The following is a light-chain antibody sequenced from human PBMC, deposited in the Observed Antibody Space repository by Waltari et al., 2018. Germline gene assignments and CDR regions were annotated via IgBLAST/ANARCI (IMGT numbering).Light chain of an antibody. J-gene: IGKJ5*01. Sequence: DNQVTQSPSSLSASVGDRVIITCRTSQIISTYLNWYQQKPGKAPKLLIYDASTLQRGVPSRFSGSGSGTYFTLTINTLQPEDFATYFCQQTYSIPITFGQGTRLEIK. V-gene: IGKV1-39*01. CDR2: DAS. CDR3: QQTYSIPIT. CDR1: QIISTY.